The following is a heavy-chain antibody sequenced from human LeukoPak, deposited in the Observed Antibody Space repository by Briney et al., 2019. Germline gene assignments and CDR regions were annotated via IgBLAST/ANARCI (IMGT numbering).Heavy chain of an antibody. J-gene: IGHJ4*02. Sequence: HPGGSRRLSCAASGFTFSSYGMNWVRQAPGKGLEWVSYISSSGGTIYYADSVKGRFTISRDNAKNSLYLQMNSLRDEDTAVYYCARGRNGPDLGGQGTLVTVSS. CDR3: ARGRNGPDL. D-gene: IGHD2-8*01. CDR2: ISSSGGTI. V-gene: IGHV3-48*02. CDR1: GFTFSSYG.